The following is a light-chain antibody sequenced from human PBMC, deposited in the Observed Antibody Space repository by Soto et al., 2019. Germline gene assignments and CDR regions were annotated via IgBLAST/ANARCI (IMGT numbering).Light chain of an antibody. V-gene: IGLV2-14*01. CDR3: GSYSSTSTVV. CDR1: SSDIAGHKY. CDR2: EVT. Sequence: QSALTQPASVSGSPGQSITISCTGTSSDIAGHKYVSWYQQHPGKAPKLIIFEVTNRPSGVSSRFSASKSGDTASLIISGLQAEDEADYFCGSYSSTSTVVFGGGTKVTVL. J-gene: IGLJ2*01.